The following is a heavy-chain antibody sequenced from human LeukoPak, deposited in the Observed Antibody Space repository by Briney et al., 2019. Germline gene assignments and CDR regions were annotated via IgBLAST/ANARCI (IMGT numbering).Heavy chain of an antibody. CDR3: ASQHYYETAFDY. CDR2: IRYDGSNK. J-gene: IGHJ4*02. CDR1: GFTFSSYG. V-gene: IGHV3-30*02. D-gene: IGHD3-22*01. Sequence: PGGSLRLSCAASGFTFSSYGMHWVRQAPGKGLEWVAFIRYDGSNKYYADSVKGRFTVSRDNAKNSLYLQMNSLRAEDTAVYHCASQHYYETAFDYWGQGTLVTVSS.